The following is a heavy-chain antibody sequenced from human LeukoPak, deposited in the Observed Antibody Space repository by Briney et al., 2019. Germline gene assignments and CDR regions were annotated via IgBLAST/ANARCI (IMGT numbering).Heavy chain of an antibody. CDR2: IYYSGST. CDR1: GGSISSYY. J-gene: IGHJ4*02. CDR3: ARAGIARQFDY. V-gene: IGHV4-59*01. Sequence: TSETLSLTCTVSGGSISSYYWSWIRQPPGKGLEWIGNIYYSGSTNYNPSLKSRITISVDTSKNQFSLKLSSVTAADTAVYYCARAGIARQFDYWGQGTLVTVSS.